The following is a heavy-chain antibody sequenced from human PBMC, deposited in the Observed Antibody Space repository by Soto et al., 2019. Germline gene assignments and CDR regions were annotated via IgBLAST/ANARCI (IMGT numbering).Heavy chain of an antibody. V-gene: IGHV4-30-2*01. CDR3: ARHIEDSYDYPDYFDY. CDR2: IYHSGST. J-gene: IGHJ4*02. D-gene: IGHD5-12*01. CDR1: GGSISSGGYS. Sequence: SETLSLTCAVSGGSISSGGYSWSWIRQPPGKGLEWIGYIYHSGSTYYNPSLKSRVTISVDRSKNQFSLKLSSVTAADTAVYYCARHIEDSYDYPDYFDYWGQGTLVTVSS.